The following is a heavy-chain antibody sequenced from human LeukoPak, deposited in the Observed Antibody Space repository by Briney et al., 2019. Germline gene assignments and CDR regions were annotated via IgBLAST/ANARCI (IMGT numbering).Heavy chain of an antibody. Sequence: SETLSLTCTVSGGSISSYYWSWIRQPPGKGLEWIGYIYYSGSTNYNPSLKSRVTISVDTSKNQFSLKLSSVTAADTAVYYCARDRRYDLWSGYDAFDIWGQGTMVTVSS. CDR3: ARDRRYDLWSGYDAFDI. CDR2: IYYSGST. V-gene: IGHV4-59*01. CDR1: GGSISSYY. D-gene: IGHD3-3*01. J-gene: IGHJ3*02.